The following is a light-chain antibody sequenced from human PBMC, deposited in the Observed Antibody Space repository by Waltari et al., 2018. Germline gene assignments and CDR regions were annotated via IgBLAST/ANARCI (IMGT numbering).Light chain of an antibody. J-gene: IGKJ1*01. Sequence: EIVLTQSPGTLSLSPGDRATLSCRASQSISRTLAWYQQKPGQAPRLLIYGASTRPTGIPDRFSGSGSGTDFSLTISRLEPEDCAVYYCQHYVRLPVTFGQGTKVEIK. CDR2: GAS. V-gene: IGKV3-20*01. CDR3: QHYVRLPVT. CDR1: QSISRT.